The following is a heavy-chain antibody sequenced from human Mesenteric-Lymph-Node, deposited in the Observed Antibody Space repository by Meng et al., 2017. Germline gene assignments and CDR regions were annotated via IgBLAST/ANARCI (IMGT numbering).Heavy chain of an antibody. CDR1: GGSFSGYY. CDR2: INHSGST. CDR3: ARGRGYGDYGSLY. D-gene: IGHD4-17*01. V-gene: IGHV4-34*01. J-gene: IGHJ4*02. Sequence: VQVPQLGAGLLKPSETLSLTCAVYGGSFSGYYWSWIRQPPGKGLEWIGEINHSGSTNYNPSLKSRVTISVDTSKNQFSLKLSSVTAADTAVYYCARGRGYGDYGSLYWGQGTLVTVSS.